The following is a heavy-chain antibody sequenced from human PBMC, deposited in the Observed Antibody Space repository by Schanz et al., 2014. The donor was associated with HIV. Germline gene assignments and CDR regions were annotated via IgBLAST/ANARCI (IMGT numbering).Heavy chain of an antibody. CDR1: GGTFSIYA. CDR2: ISVYNGNT. J-gene: IGHJ6*02. V-gene: IGHV1-18*01. Sequence: QVKLVQSGAEVKKPGASVKVSCKASGGTFSIYAISWVRQAPGQGLEWMGWISVYNGNTNYAQKVQDRVTMTTDTSTSTVYMDLKSLRSDDTAIYYCARGARYGMDVWGQGTTVIVSS. CDR3: ARGARYGMDV.